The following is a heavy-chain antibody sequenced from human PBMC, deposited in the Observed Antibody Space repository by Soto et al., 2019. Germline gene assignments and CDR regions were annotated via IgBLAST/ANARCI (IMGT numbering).Heavy chain of an antibody. J-gene: IGHJ4*02. V-gene: IGHV3-64*02. CDR3: ARGPSTVATWLAY. Sequence: EVQLVESGEGLVQPGGSLRLSCAASGFTFSNYAMHWVRQAPGKGLEYVSAISGNGFSTYYGDSVRGRFIISRDNSKNTLYLQMGSLRAEDMAVYYCARGPSTVATWLAYWGQGTLVTVSS. D-gene: IGHD4-17*01. CDR2: ISGNGFST. CDR1: GFTFSNYA.